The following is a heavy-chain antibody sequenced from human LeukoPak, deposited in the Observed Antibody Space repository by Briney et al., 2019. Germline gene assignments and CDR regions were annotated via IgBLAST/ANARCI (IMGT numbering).Heavy chain of an antibody. J-gene: IGHJ5*02. D-gene: IGHD2-21*02. Sequence: PSETLSLTCAVSGGSISSGGYSWSWIRQPPGKGLEWIGYIYHSGSTYYNPSLKSRVTISVDRSKNQFSLKLSSVTAADTAVYYCASCGGDCVYGSKGFDRWGQGTLVTVSS. V-gene: IGHV4-30-2*01. CDR2: IYHSGST. CDR1: GGSISSGGYS. CDR3: ASCGGDCVYGSKGFDR.